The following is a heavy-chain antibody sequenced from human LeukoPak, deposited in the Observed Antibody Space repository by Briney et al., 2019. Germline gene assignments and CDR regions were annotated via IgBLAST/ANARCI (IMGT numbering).Heavy chain of an antibody. CDR2: IKQDGSEK. CDR3: ARSWRGGYDR. D-gene: IGHD3-9*01. V-gene: IGHV3-7*03. CDR1: SSYW. J-gene: IGHJ4*02. Sequence: PGGSLRLSCAAFSSYWMSWVRQAPGKGQGWVANIKQDGSEKYYADSVKGRVTISRAKAKNSLYLQMNRLRAEDTAVYYCARSWRGGYDRWGQGTLVTVSS.